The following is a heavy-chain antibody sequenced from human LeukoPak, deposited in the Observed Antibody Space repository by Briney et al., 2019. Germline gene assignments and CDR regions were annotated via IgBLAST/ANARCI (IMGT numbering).Heavy chain of an antibody. Sequence: SETLSLTCTASGGSISSSYWSWIRQPPGKGLEWIGYIYYSESTNYNPSLKSRVTMSVDTSKNQFSLKVTSVTAADTAVYYCARLTAYFDLWGRGTLVTVSS. J-gene: IGHJ2*01. V-gene: IGHV4-59*08. CDR1: GGSISSSY. CDR2: IYYSEST. CDR3: ARLTAYFDL.